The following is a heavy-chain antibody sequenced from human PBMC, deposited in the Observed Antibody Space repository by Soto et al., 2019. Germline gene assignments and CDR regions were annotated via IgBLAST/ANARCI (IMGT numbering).Heavy chain of an antibody. CDR1: GASVRSSRFY. J-gene: IGHJ4*02. V-gene: IGHV4-39*01. CDR2: IVSSGAM. D-gene: IGHD2-21*02. Sequence: NPSETLSLTCSVSGASVRSSRFYWGWIRQTPGKGLEWIGSIVSSGAMHPNPSLRSRIDISLDSSQNKLSLDLFSVTAADTSVYYCARQETASGSHYLSPFCHWGQGILVTVSS. CDR3: ARQETASGSHYLSPFCH.